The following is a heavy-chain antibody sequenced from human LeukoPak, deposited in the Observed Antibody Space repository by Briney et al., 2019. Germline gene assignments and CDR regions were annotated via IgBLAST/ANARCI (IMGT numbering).Heavy chain of an antibody. CDR3: ARVLDSGVSDY. CDR2: VSQSGNT. V-gene: IGHV4-39*01. CDR1: GDSITSSDHY. Sequence: PETLSLTCTLSGDSITSSDHYWVWIRQSPGKGLEWIGSVSQSGNTYYKSSLKSRVTVSLDTSKNEFSLILTSVTAADTAEYYCARVLDSGVSDYWGQGTLVTVSS. J-gene: IGHJ4*02. D-gene: IGHD3-10*01.